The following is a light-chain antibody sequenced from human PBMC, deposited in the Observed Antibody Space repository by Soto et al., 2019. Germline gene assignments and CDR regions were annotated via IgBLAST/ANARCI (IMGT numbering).Light chain of an antibody. V-gene: IGLV2-23*01. CDR2: ESN. Sequence: QSVLTQPASVSGSPGQSITISCTGTRTDIGNYNLVSWYQQHPGKAPRLIIYESNKRPSGVSSRFSGSKSGNTASLTISGLQPEDEGSYYCSSFAGSGTLVVFGGGTKVT. J-gene: IGLJ2*01. CDR3: SSFAGSGTLVV. CDR1: RTDIGNYNL.